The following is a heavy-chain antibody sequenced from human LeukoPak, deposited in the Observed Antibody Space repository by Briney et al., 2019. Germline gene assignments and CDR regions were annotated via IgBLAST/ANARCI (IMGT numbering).Heavy chain of an antibody. J-gene: IGHJ6*04. Sequence: ASVTVSCKASGYTFTGYYMHWVRQAPGQGLEWMGWINPNSGDTNYAQKFQGRVTMTRDTSISTAYMELSRLRSDDTAVYYCARDRGIAVAGTIVWYYYYGMDVWGEGTTVTVSS. CDR2: INPNSGDT. CDR3: ARDRGIAVAGTIVWYYYYGMDV. D-gene: IGHD6-19*01. CDR1: GYTFTGYY. V-gene: IGHV1-2*02.